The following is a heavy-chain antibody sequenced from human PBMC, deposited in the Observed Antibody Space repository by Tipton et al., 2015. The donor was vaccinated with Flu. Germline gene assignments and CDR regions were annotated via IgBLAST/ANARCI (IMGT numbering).Heavy chain of an antibody. CDR1: GFIFSTYG. CDR2: IWYDGSNK. CDR3: ARQRYRSFDY. J-gene: IGHJ4*02. V-gene: IGHV3-33*01. D-gene: IGHD1-1*01. Sequence: SLRLSCAASGFIFSTYGMHWVRQAPGKGLEWVAVIWYDGSNKYYADSVKGRFTISRDNSKNMVYLQMNSLRAEDTAVYYCARQRYRSFDYWGQGTLVTVSS.